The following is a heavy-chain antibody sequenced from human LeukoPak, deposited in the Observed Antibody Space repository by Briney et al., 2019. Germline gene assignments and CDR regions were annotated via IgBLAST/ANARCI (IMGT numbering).Heavy chain of an antibody. V-gene: IGHV4-34*01. CDR3: ARAGSNSIVVVPSVYYYGMDV. CDR1: GGSFSGYY. CDR2: INHSGST. Sequence: SETLSLTCAVYGGSFSGYYWSWIRQPPGKGLEWIGEINHSGSTNYNPSLKSRVTISVDTSKNQFSLKLSSVTAADTAVYYCARAGSNSIVVVPSVYYYGMDVWGQGTTVTVSS. D-gene: IGHD2-2*01. J-gene: IGHJ6*02.